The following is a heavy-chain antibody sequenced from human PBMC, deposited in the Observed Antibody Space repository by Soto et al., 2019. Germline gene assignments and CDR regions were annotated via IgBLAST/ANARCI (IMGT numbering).Heavy chain of an antibody. Sequence: PGGSLRLSCAASGFTFSSYSMNWVRQAPGKGLEWVSYISSSSSTIYYADSVKGRFTISRDNAKNTLYLQMNSLRAEDTAVYYCARDSFARWFGEFSPKNNWFDPWGQGTLVTVSS. V-gene: IGHV3-48*01. J-gene: IGHJ5*02. CDR1: GFTFSSYS. CDR2: ISSSSSTI. D-gene: IGHD3-10*01. CDR3: ARDSFARWFGEFSPKNNWFDP.